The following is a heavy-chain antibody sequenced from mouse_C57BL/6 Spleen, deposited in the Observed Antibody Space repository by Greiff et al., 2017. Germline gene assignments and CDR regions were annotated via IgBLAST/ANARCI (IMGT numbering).Heavy chain of an antibody. D-gene: IGHD1-1*02. CDR2: IDPSDSST. Sequence: QVQLQQPGAELVMPGASVKLSCKASGYTFTSYWMHWVKQRPGQGLEWIGEIDPSDSSTNYNQKFKGKAPLTVDKSSSTAYMALSSLTSEDSAVFYCARSGIYYFDYWGQGTTLTVSS. CDR3: ARSGIYYFDY. CDR1: GYTFTSYW. J-gene: IGHJ2*01. V-gene: IGHV1-69*01.